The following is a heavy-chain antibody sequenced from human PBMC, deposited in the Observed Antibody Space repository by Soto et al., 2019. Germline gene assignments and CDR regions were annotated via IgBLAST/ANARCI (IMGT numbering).Heavy chain of an antibody. Sequence: QVQLVQSGAEVKKPGASVKVSCKASGYSFTRHDINWVRQAPGQGLEWMGWINPSSGNTGYAQRFLGRLTMTTDTSTSTAYMELSGLQSEDTAIYYCAREGILFSVVIVFYGMDVWGQGTTVTVPS. D-gene: IGHD2-15*01. CDR2: INPSSGNT. V-gene: IGHV1-8*01. CDR1: GYSFTRHD. J-gene: IGHJ6*02. CDR3: AREGILFSVVIVFYGMDV.